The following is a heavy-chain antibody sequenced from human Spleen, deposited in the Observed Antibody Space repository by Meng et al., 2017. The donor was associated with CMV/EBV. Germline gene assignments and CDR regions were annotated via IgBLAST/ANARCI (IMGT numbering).Heavy chain of an antibody. Sequence: SETLSLTCTVSGGSINSGAYYWSWIRQHPGKGLEWIGYIYYNGNPQYNPSLKSRLIISVDSSKNQFSLKLSSVTAADTAVYFCARGMGFGELFDYWGQGILVTVSS. V-gene: IGHV4-31*03. D-gene: IGHD3-10*01. J-gene: IGHJ4*02. CDR1: GGSINSGAYY. CDR2: IYYNGNP. CDR3: ARGMGFGELFDY.